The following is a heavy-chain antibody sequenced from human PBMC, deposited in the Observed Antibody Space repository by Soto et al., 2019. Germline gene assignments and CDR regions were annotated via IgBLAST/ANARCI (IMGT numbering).Heavy chain of an antibody. J-gene: IGHJ3*02. CDR1: GYTITRYY. CDR3: ARDLERSYYDILTGSSGAFDI. Sequence: GASVKVSCKTSGYTITRYYVHWVRQAPGQGLEWMGIINPSGGSTSYAQKFQGRVTMTRDTSTSTVYMELSSLRSEDTAVYYCARDLERSYYDILTGSSGAFDIWGQGTMVTVSS. CDR2: INPSGGST. D-gene: IGHD3-9*01. V-gene: IGHV1-46*01.